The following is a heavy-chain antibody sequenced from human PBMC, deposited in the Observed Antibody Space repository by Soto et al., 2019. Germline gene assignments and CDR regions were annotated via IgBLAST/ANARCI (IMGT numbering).Heavy chain of an antibody. CDR1: RVTFSIYS. V-gene: IGHV3-21*01. D-gene: IGHD3-10*01. J-gene: IGHJ6*02. CDR2: ISSSSSYI. CDR3: ARDGKGSVRGYYYYCMDV. Sequence: GGSLKLGCAASRVTFSIYSMNWVRQAPGKGLEWVSSISSSSSYIYYADSVKGRFTISRDNAKNSLYLQMNSLRAEDTAVYYCARDGKGSVRGYYYYCMDVWCQGTTVTASS.